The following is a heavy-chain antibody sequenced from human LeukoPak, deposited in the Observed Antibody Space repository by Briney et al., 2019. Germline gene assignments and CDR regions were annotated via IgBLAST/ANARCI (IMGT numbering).Heavy chain of an antibody. Sequence: ASVTVSCKTSGSTFTGAYMHWVRQAPGQGLEWMGWVNPNSGETKIAQKFQGRVTMTRDTSIRTVYMDLGGLRSDDTAVYYCARVLFNSGYNYWGQGSLVTVSS. J-gene: IGHJ4*02. D-gene: IGHD3-9*01. V-gene: IGHV1-2*02. CDR1: GSTFTGAY. CDR2: VNPNSGET. CDR3: ARVLFNSGYNY.